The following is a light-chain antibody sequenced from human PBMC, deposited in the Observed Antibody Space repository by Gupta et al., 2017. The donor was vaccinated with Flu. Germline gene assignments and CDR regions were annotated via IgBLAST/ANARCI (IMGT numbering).Light chain of an antibody. V-gene: IGLV1-44*01. Sequence: QSVLTQPPSASGTPGQRFTISCSGSNSNIGSNTVDWYQHLPGTAPKLLIYDNGQRPSGVPDRVSGSKSGTSAALAISGLQSEDEADYYCAVWDDSLKGLYVFGTGTKVTVL. CDR3: AVWDDSLKGLYV. CDR2: DNG. J-gene: IGLJ1*01. CDR1: NSNIGSNT.